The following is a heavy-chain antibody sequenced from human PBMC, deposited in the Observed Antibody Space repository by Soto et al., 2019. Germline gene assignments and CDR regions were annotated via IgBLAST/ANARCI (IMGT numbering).Heavy chain of an antibody. J-gene: IGHJ4*02. D-gene: IGHD5-18*01. CDR1: GLTLSRYA. CDR3: ARGGLYSYGPTYYFDY. Sequence: GGSLRLSCADSGLTLSRYAMHWVRQAPGKGLEWVAVISYEGSNQYYAESVKGRFTISRDNSRNALSLQMNSLRTEDTAVYYCARGGLYSYGPTYYFDYWGQGTPVTVSS. V-gene: IGHV3-30-3*01. CDR2: ISYEGSNQ.